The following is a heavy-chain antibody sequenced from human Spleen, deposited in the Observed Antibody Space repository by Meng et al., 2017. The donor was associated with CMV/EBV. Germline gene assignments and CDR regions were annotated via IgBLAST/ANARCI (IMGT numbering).Heavy chain of an antibody. V-gene: IGHV1-2*02. CDR2: INPNSGGA. Sequence: ASVKVSCKASGYIFKDYYIHWVRQAPGQGLEWMGWINPNSGGAINAQKFLGRVTLSRDKSINTAYMELSSLRSDDTAVYYCARSGTTVTFLDHWGPGIPVTVSS. D-gene: IGHD4-17*01. CDR3: ARSGTTVTFLDH. J-gene: IGHJ4*02. CDR1: GYIFKDYY.